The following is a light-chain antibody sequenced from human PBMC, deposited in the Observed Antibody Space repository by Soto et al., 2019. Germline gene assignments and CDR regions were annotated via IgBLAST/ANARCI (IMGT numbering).Light chain of an antibody. CDR1: QGISNY. J-gene: IGKJ3*01. V-gene: IGKV1-27*01. CDR3: QKYNSAPLFT. CDR2: AAS. Sequence: DIQMTQSPSSLSASVGDRVTITCRASQGISNYLAWYQQKPGKVPKLLIYAASTFQSGVPSRFSGRGSGTDFTLTISSLQPEDVATYYCQKYNSAPLFTFGPGTKVDIK.